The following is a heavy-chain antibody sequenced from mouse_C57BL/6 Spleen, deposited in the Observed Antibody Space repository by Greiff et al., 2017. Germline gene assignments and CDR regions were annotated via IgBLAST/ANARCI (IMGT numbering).Heavy chain of an antibody. CDR3: ARLYEYDVGFDY. J-gene: IGHJ2*01. CDR2: ISSGGSYT. Sequence: VQLKESGGDLVKPGGSLKLSCAASGFTFSSYGMSWVRQTPDKRLEWVATISSGGSYTYYPDSVKGRFTISRDNAKNTLYLQMSSLKSEDTDMYCCARLYEYDVGFDYGGQGTTLTVSS. V-gene: IGHV5-6*01. D-gene: IGHD2-4*01. CDR1: GFTFSSYG.